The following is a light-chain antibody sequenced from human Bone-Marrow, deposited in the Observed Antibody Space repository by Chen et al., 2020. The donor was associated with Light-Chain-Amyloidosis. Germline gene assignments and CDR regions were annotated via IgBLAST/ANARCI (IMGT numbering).Light chain of an antibody. J-gene: IGKJ1*01. Sequence: DIQMTQSPSSLSAPVGDRVTITCWASQGISNYLAWYQQKPGNVPQLLIYAVSTLQSGVPSRFSGSGSGTDFTLTITSLQPEDVGTYYCQKYNRAPWTFGQGTKVEI. V-gene: IGKV1-27*01. CDR1: QGISNY. CDR2: AVS. CDR3: QKYNRAPWT.